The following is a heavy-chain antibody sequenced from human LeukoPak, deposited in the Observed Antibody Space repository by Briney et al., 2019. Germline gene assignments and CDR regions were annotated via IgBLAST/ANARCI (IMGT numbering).Heavy chain of an antibody. J-gene: IGHJ4*02. Sequence: ASVKVSCKASGGTFSSYAISWVRQAPGQGLEWMGGIIPIFGTANYAQKFQGRVTITADESTSTAYMELSSLRSEDTAVYYCARDPYCGGDCYSYYWGQGTLVTVSS. CDR3: ARDPYCGGDCYSYY. CDR1: GGTFSSYA. V-gene: IGHV1-69*13. CDR2: IIPIFGTA. D-gene: IGHD2-21*02.